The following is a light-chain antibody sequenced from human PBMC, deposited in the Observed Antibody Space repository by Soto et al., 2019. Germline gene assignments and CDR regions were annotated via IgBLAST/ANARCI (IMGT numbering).Light chain of an antibody. J-gene: IGKJ5*01. CDR1: QSISSD. CDR2: AAS. Sequence: DIQMTQSPFPLSASVADRVTITCRTSQSISSDLNWYQQKAGKAPKLLIYAASSLQSGVPSKFSGSGSGTHFTLTISSLQPEDFATYYCQQIYSIPITFGQGTRLEIK. CDR3: QQIYSIPIT. V-gene: IGKV1-39*01.